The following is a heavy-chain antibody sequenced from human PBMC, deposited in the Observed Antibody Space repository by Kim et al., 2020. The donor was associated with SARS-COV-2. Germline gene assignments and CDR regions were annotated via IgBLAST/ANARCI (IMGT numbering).Heavy chain of an antibody. J-gene: IGHJ6*02. CDR2: IYYSGST. CDR1: GGSISSSSYY. Sequence: SETLSLTCTVSGGSISSSSYYWGWIRQPPGKGLEWIGSIYYSGSTYYNPSLKSRVTISVDTSKNQFSLKLSSVTAADTAVYYCARLSVGRGYSYGHVFAVWGQGTTVTVSS. D-gene: IGHD5-18*01. V-gene: IGHV4-39*01. CDR3: ARLSVGRGYSYGHVFAV.